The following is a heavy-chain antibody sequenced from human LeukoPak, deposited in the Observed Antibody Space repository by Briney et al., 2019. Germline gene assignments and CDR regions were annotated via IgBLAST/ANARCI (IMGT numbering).Heavy chain of an antibody. CDR2: INPNSGGT. J-gene: IGHJ4*02. CDR1: GYTFTGQY. D-gene: IGHD3-9*01. V-gene: IGHV1-2*02. CDR3: ARGDHYDILTGYQTPSHLSDY. Sequence: ASVKVSCKTSGYTFTGQYLHWVRQAPGQGLEWMGWINPNSGGTNYAQKFQGRVTMTRDTSISTAYMELSRLRSDDTAVYYCARGDHYDILTGYQTPSHLSDYWGQGTLVTVSS.